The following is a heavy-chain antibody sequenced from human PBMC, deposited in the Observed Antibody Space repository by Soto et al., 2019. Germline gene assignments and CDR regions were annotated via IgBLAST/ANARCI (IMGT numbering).Heavy chain of an antibody. CDR3: ARAAPTASVDY. D-gene: IGHD1-26*01. Sequence: TSETLSLTCTVSGDSISRGYYWTWLRQHPGKGLQWIGYISYSGSSYYNPSLKSRVSISADTSKNQFSLKLTSVTAADTAVYYCARAAPTASVDYWGRGSLVTVS. CDR2: ISYSGSS. J-gene: IGHJ4*02. V-gene: IGHV4-31*03. CDR1: GDSISRGYY.